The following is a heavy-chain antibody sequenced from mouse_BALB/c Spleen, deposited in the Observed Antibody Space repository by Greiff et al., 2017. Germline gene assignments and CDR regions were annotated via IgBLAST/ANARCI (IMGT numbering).Heavy chain of an antibody. CDR2: IRNKANGYTT. CDR3: ASYRYDAMDY. CDR1: GFTFTDYY. Sequence: EVQLQQSGGGLVQPGGSLRLSCATSGFTFTDYYMSWVRQPPGKALEWLGFIRNKANGYTTEYSASVKGRFTISRDNSQSILYLQMNTLRAEDSATYYCASYRYDAMDYWGQGTSVTVSS. D-gene: IGHD2-14*01. J-gene: IGHJ4*01. V-gene: IGHV7-3*02.